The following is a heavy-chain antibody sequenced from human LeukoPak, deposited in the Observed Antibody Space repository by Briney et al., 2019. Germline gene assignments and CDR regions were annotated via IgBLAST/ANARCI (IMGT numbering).Heavy chain of an antibody. D-gene: IGHD3-10*02. CDR2: INHSGST. CDR3: ASTRRSSLFH. Sequence: PSETLSLTCAVSGGSFSGYYWSWIRQPPGQGLEWIGEINHSGSTNYNPSLKSRVTISVDTSKNQFSLSLRSVTAADTAVYYCASTRRSSLFHWSQGTLVTVSS. V-gene: IGHV4-34*01. J-gene: IGHJ4*02. CDR1: GGSFSGYY.